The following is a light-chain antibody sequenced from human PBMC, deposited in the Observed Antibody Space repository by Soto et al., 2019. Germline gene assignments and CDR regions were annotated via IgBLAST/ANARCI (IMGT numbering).Light chain of an antibody. CDR1: RGDVGAYNY. CDR2: DVS. CDR3: TSYAGNYVYV. V-gene: IGLV2-11*01. Sequence: QSVLSQPRSVSGSPGTSVTISCSGTRGDVGAYNYFSWYQRHAGKGPKRIIHDVSARPSGVPDRFTASKYGNTSSLTISGLQTEDEADYCCTSYAGNYVYVFGSGTKV. J-gene: IGLJ1*01.